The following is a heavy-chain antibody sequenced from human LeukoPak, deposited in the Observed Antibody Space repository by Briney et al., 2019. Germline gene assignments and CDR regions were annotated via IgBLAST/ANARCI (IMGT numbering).Heavy chain of an antibody. V-gene: IGHV3-21*04. CDR2: ISSSSSYI. J-gene: IGHJ4*02. D-gene: IGHD3-22*01. Sequence: GGSLRLSCAASGFTFSSYSMNWVRQAPGKGLEWVSSISSSSSYIYYAGSVKGRFTISRNNAKNSLYLQMNSLRAEDTALYYCAKDGDYYDSSGYFDYWGQGTLVTVSS. CDR1: GFTFSSYS. CDR3: AKDGDYYDSSGYFDY.